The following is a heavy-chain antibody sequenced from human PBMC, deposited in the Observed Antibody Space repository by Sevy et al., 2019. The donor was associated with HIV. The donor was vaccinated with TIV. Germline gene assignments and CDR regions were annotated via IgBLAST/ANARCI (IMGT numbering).Heavy chain of an antibody. J-gene: IGHJ5*02. CDR1: GDSVSSNSAA. CDR3: ATGIPEWELGGHWFDP. CDR2: TYYRSKWYN. D-gene: IGHD1-26*01. V-gene: IGHV6-1*01. Sequence: KQSQTLSLTCAISGDSVSSNSAAWNWIRQSPSRGLEWLGRTYYRSKWYNDCAVSVKSRISINPDTSKNQFSLQLNSVTPEDTAVYFCATGIPEWELGGHWFDPWGQRTLVTVSS.